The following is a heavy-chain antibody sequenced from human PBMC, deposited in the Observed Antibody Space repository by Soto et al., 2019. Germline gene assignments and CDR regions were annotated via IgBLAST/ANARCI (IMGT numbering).Heavy chain of an antibody. J-gene: IGHJ4*02. V-gene: IGHV1-8*01. D-gene: IGHD1-26*01. CDR1: GYSFTSLD. Sequence: ASVKVSCKASGYSFTSLDINWVRQTTGQGLEWMGWMQPSSGRTGYAQKFQGRVTMTRDTSINTAYMELSSLTSDGTAFYYCARGVTAGVDYWGQGTLVTVSS. CDR2: MQPSSGRT. CDR3: ARGVTAGVDY.